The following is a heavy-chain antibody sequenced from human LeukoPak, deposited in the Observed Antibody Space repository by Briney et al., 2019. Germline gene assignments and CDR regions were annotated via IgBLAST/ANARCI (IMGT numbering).Heavy chain of an antibody. CDR1: GGSISSGSYY. J-gene: IGHJ3*02. V-gene: IGHV4-61*02. Sequence: PSETLSLTCTVSGGSISSGSYYWSWIRQPAGKGLEWIGRIYTSGSTNYNPSLKSRVTISVDTPKNQFSLKLSSVTAADTAVYYCARGRSAFDIWGQGTMVTVSS. D-gene: IGHD4-17*01. CDR2: IYTSGST. CDR3: ARGRSAFDI.